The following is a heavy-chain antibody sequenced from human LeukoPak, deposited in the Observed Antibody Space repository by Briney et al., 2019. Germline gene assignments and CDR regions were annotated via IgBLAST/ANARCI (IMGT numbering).Heavy chain of an antibody. CDR1: GHTLSELT. J-gene: IGHJ4*02. D-gene: IGHD4-11*01. Sequence: ASVKVSCKVSGHTLSELTMYWVRQAPGKGLEWMGGFDPGNDERMYARNFRGRVTMTEDTSTDTAYMELSSLRSEDTAVYFCATEMTSVVPDYWGQGTLVTVSS. V-gene: IGHV1-24*01. CDR2: FDPGNDER. CDR3: ATEMTSVVPDY.